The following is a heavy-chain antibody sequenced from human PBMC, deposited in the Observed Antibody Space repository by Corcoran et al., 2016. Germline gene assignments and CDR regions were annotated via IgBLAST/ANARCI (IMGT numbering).Heavy chain of an antibody. Sequence: EVQLVESGGGLIQPGGSLRLSCAASGFTVSSNYMSWVRQAPGKGLEWVSVIYSGGSTYYADSVKGRFTISRDNSKNTLYLQMNSLRAEDTAVYYGARYAYYYDSSGYYWDYYFDYWGQGTLVTVSS. CDR2: IYSGGST. V-gene: IGHV3-53*01. D-gene: IGHD3-22*01. J-gene: IGHJ4*02. CDR3: ARYAYYYDSSGYYWDYYFDY. CDR1: GFTVSSNY.